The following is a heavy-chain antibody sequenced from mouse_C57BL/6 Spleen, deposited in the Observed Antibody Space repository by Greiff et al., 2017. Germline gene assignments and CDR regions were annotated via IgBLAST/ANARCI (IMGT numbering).Heavy chain of an antibody. V-gene: IGHV14-4*01. CDR3: TTGLGGLDY. D-gene: IGHD3-3*01. Sequence: EVQLQQSGAELVRPGASVKLSCTASGFNIKDDYMHWVKQRPEQGLEWIGWIDPENGDTEYASKFQGKATITADTSSNTAYLQLSSLTSEDTAVYYCTTGLGGLDYWGKGTTLTVSS. CDR2: IDPENGDT. CDR1: GFNIKDDY. J-gene: IGHJ2*01.